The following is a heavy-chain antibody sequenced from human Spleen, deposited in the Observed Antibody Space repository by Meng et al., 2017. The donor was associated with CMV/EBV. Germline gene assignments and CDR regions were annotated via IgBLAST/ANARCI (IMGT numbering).Heavy chain of an antibody. J-gene: IGHJ4*02. CDR2: IRGKTDRGTA. CDR1: GFTFNNAW. D-gene: IGHD3-10*01. CDR3: ARARITMVRGDFDY. Sequence: GGSLRLSCAAPGFASGFTFNNAWMNWVRQAPGKGLEWVGRIRGKTDRGTADYAAPVQGRFTISRDDSKKTLFLQMNSLRTEDTAVYYCARARITMVRGDFDYWGQGTLVTVSS. V-gene: IGHV3-15*01.